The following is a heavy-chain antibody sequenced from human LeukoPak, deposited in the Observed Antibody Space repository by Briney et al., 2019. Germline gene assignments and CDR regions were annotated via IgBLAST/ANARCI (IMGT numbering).Heavy chain of an antibody. CDR3: ARGAYIVVVVAATSGDDY. CDR1: GYTFTGSY. CDR2: INPNSGDT. V-gene: IGHV1-2*06. D-gene: IGHD2-15*01. Sequence: ASVKVSCKASGYTFTGSYINWVRQAPGQGLEWVGRINPNSGDTNVAQKFQGRVTLTRDTSISTAYMELSRLRSDDTAVYYCARGAYIVVVVAATSGDDYWGQGTLVTVSS. J-gene: IGHJ4*02.